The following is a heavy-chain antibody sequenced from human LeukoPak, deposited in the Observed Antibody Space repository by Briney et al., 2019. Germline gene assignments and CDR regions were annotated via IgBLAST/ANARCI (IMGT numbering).Heavy chain of an antibody. CDR1: GFTFSSYW. CDR3: ARGRHLYSYAYDYYMDV. Sequence: GGSLRLSCAASGFTFSSYWMHWVRQAPGKGLVWVSRINTDGSSTNYADSVKGRFTISRDNAKNTLYLQVDSLRAEDTAVYYCARGRHLYSYAYDYYMDVWGKGTTVTVSS. D-gene: IGHD5-18*01. J-gene: IGHJ6*03. V-gene: IGHV3-74*01. CDR2: INTDGSST.